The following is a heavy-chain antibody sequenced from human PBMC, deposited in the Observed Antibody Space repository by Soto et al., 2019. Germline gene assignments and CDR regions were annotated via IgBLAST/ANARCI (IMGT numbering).Heavy chain of an antibody. CDR2: INSDASHT. V-gene: IGHV3-74*01. Sequence: RRLSCAASGFTFSTYWMHWIRQVPGKGLEWVSRINSDASHTYYADSVKGRFTISRDNAKNTLHLEMNSLRAEDTAVYYCVRDGNCINTSCYGNSFDPWGQGTRVTVSS. D-gene: IGHD2-2*01. CDR3: VRDGNCINTSCYGNSFDP. J-gene: IGHJ5*02. CDR1: GFTFSTYW.